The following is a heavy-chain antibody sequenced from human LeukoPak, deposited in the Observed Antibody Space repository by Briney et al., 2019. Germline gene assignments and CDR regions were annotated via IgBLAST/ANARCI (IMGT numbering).Heavy chain of an antibody. CDR2: MNPNSGNR. Sequence: ASVKVSCKASGYTFTSYDINWVRQATGQGLEWMGWMNPNSGNRGYAQKFQGRVTMTRNTSISTAYMELSSLRSEDTAVYYCARTPAIRRITIFGVVTPYYFDYWGQGTLVTVSS. CDR1: GYTFTSYD. D-gene: IGHD3-3*01. J-gene: IGHJ4*02. CDR3: ARTPAIRRITIFGVVTPYYFDY. V-gene: IGHV1-8*01.